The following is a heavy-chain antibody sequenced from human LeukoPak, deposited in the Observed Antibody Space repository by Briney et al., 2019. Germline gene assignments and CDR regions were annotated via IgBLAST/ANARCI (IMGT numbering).Heavy chain of an antibody. D-gene: IGHD4-17*01. V-gene: IGHV3-11*01. CDR1: GFTFSDYY. Sequence: GGSLRLSCAASGFTFSDYYMSWIRQAPGKGLEWVSYISSSGSTIYYADSVEGRFTISRDNAKNSLYLQMNSLGAEDTAVYYCAGDYGDYERYFDYWGQGTLVTVSS. CDR2: ISSSGSTI. J-gene: IGHJ4*02. CDR3: AGDYGDYERYFDY.